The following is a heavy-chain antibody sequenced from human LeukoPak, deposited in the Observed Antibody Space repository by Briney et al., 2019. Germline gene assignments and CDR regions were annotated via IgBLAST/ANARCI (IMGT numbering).Heavy chain of an antibody. CDR3: AKDRSLDGGNSNGYFDS. CDR1: GFTFSSYA. Sequence: GGSLRLSCAASGFTFSSYAMNWVRQAPGKGLEWVSYISAGGGSTYYADSVKGRFTISRDNSKNTLFLQMNSLRAEDTAVYYCAKDRSLDGGNSNGYFDSWGQGTLVTVSS. V-gene: IGHV3-23*01. D-gene: IGHD4-23*01. J-gene: IGHJ4*02. CDR2: ISAGGGST.